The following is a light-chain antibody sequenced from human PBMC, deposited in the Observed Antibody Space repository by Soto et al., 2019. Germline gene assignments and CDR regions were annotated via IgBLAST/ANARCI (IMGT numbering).Light chain of an antibody. Sequence: QSVLTQPASVSGSPGQSITISCTGTSSDIGGYNFVSWYQQHPGKAPKLILYDVSNRPSGVSNRFSGSKSGNTAPLTISGLQAEDEADYYCSSYASGSTWVFGGGTQLTVL. CDR2: DVS. CDR3: SSYASGSTWV. V-gene: IGLV2-14*03. J-gene: IGLJ3*02. CDR1: SSDIGGYNF.